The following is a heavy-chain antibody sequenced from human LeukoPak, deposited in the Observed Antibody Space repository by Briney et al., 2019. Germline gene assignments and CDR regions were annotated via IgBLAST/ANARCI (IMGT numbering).Heavy chain of an antibody. V-gene: IGHV3-30*02. Sequence: PGGSLRLSCAASGFTFSSFGMHWVRQAPGKGLEWVAFIRYDGSNKYYADSVKGRFTISRDNSKNTLYLQMNSLRAEDTAVYYCAIISSGYSSFPFDIWGQGTMVTVPS. CDR1: GFTFSSFG. J-gene: IGHJ3*02. CDR3: AIISSGYSSFPFDI. D-gene: IGHD3-22*01. CDR2: IRYDGSNK.